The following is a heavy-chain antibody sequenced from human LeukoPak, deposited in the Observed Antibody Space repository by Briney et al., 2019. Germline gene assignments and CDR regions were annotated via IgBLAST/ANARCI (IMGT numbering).Heavy chain of an antibody. D-gene: IGHD6-19*01. CDR1: GDSVSSNSAA. J-gene: IGHJ4*02. Sequence: SQTLSLTCAISGDSVSSNSAAWNWIRQSPSRGLEWLGRTYYRSKWYNDYAVSVKSRITINPDTSKNQFSLQLNPVTPEDTAVYYCAREGHMVAGTKVWFDYWGQGTLVTVSS. CDR3: AREGHMVAGTKVWFDY. CDR2: TYYRSKWYN. V-gene: IGHV6-1*01.